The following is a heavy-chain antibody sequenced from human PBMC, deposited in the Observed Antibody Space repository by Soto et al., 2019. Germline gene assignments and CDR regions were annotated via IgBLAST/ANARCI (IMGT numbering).Heavy chain of an antibody. Sequence: ASVKVSCKASGYTFTSYYMHWVRQAPGKGLEWMGGFDPEDGETIYAQKFQGRVTMTEDTSTDTAYMELSSLRSEDTAVYYCATDVSGSYFGIPHWGQGTLVTVSS. J-gene: IGHJ4*02. CDR2: FDPEDGET. CDR1: GYTFTSYY. D-gene: IGHD1-26*01. V-gene: IGHV1-24*01. CDR3: ATDVSGSYFGIPH.